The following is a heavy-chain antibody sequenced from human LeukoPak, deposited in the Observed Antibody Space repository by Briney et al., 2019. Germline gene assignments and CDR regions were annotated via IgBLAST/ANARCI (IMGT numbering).Heavy chain of an antibody. D-gene: IGHD3-22*01. CDR2: ISAYNGNT. Sequence: GASVKVSCKDSGYTFINYGISWGRQAPGQGREWRGWISAYNGNTNYAQKLQGRVTMTEDTSTDTAYMELSSLRSEDTAVYYCATVYYDSSGYYHNWFDPWGQGTLVTVSS. CDR1: GYTFINYG. J-gene: IGHJ5*02. V-gene: IGHV1-18*01. CDR3: ATVYYDSSGYYHNWFDP.